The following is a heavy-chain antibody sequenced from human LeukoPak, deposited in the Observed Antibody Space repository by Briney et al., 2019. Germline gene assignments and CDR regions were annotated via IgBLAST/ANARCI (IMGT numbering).Heavy chain of an antibody. CDR3: ARVYYGPYGMDV. CDR2: IYHSGST. J-gene: IGHJ6*02. D-gene: IGHD3-10*01. V-gene: IGHV4-4*02. Sequence: PSGTLSLTCAVSRGSISSNNWWSWVRQPPGKRLEWIAEIYHSGSTNYNPSLKSRVTISVDKSKNQFSLKLSSVTAADTAMYYCARVYYGPYGMDVWGQGTTVTVSS. CDR1: RGSISSNNW.